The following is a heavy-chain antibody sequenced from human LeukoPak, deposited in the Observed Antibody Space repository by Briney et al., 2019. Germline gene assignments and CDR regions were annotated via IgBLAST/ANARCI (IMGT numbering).Heavy chain of an antibody. CDR2: IWYDGSNK. Sequence: GRSLRLSCAASGFSFSGYGMHWVRQAPGKGLEWVAVIWYDGSNKYYADSVKGRFTISRDNSKNTLYLQMNSLRAEDTAVYYCARAQDGIAAAGIGYWGQGTLVTVSS. CDR1: GFSFSGYG. J-gene: IGHJ4*02. D-gene: IGHD6-13*01. V-gene: IGHV3-33*01. CDR3: ARAQDGIAAAGIGY.